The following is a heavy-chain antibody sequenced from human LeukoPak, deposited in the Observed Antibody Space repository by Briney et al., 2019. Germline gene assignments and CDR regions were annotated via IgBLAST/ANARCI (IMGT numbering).Heavy chain of an antibody. Sequence: SQTLSLTCAISGDSVSSSSAAWNWIRRSPSRGLEWLGRTYYRSKWYNDYAVSVKSRITINPDTSKNQFSLQLNSVTPEDTAVYYCARDLGDGYNWFDPWGQGTLVTVSS. V-gene: IGHV6-1*01. J-gene: IGHJ5*02. CDR1: GDSVSSSSAA. D-gene: IGHD5-24*01. CDR3: ARDLGDGYNWFDP. CDR2: TYYRSKWYN.